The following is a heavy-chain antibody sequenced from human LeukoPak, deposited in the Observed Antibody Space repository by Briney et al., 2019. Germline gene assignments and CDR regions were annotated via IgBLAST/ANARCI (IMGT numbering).Heavy chain of an antibody. Sequence: GGSLRLSCAASGFTFSSYEMNWVRQAPGKGLEWVSYTSSSGSTIYYADSVKGRFTISRDNAKNSLYLQMNSLRAEDTAVYYCARGRRVRGVYFDYWGQGTLVTVSS. D-gene: IGHD3-10*01. V-gene: IGHV3-48*03. CDR3: ARGRRVRGVYFDY. CDR1: GFTFSSYE. J-gene: IGHJ4*02. CDR2: TSSSGSTI.